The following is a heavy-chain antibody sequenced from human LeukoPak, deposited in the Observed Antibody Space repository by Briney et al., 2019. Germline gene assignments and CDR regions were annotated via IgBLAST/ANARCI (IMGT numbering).Heavy chain of an antibody. CDR2: FSTSGST. CDR3: ARRTDYYDSSGYSHGAFDI. V-gene: IGHV4-4*07. J-gene: IGHJ3*02. CDR1: GGSISSYY. Sequence: SETLSLTCSVPGGSISSYYWSWIRQPAGKGLEWIGRFSTSGSTNYNPSLKSRVTMSVDTSKNQFSLKLSSVTVADTAVYYCARRTDYYDSSGYSHGAFDIWGQGTMVTVSS. D-gene: IGHD3-22*01.